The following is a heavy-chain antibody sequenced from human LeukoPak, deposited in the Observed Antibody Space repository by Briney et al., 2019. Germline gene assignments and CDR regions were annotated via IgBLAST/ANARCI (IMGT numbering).Heavy chain of an antibody. D-gene: IGHD2-15*01. V-gene: IGHV3-43*01. Sequence: GGSLRLSCAASGFTFDDYTMHWVRQAPGKGLEWVSLISWDGSSTYYADFVKGRFTISRDNSKSTLYLQMNNLRADDTAVYYCAKVLLRALDYMDVWGKGTTVTVSS. CDR3: AKVLLRALDYMDV. CDR2: ISWDGSST. CDR1: GFTFDDYT. J-gene: IGHJ6*03.